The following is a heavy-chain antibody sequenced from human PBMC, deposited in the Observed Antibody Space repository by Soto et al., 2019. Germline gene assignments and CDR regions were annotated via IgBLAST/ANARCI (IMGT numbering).Heavy chain of an antibody. CDR1: GGSVSSGSYY. V-gene: IGHV4-61*01. J-gene: IGHJ4*02. CDR2: IYYSGST. Sequence: QVQLQESGPGLVKPSETLSLTCTVSGGSVSSGSYYWSWIRQPPGKGLEWIGYIYYSGSTNYNPSLKSRVTSAVDTSKNQFSLKLSSVTAADTAVYYCARGYSNELYFDYWGQGTLVTVSS. D-gene: IGHD6-13*01. CDR3: ARGYSNELYFDY.